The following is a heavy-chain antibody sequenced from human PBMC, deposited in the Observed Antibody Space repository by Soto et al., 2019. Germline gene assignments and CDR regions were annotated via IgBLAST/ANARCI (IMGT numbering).Heavy chain of an antibody. CDR3: ASGTCSSTRCYAGWFDP. D-gene: IGHD2-2*01. J-gene: IGHJ5*02. Sequence: QVQLVQSGAEVKKPGSSVKVSCKASGGTFSSYTISWERQAPGQGLEWMGRIIPILGIANYAQKFQGRVTITADKSTSTAYMELSSLRSEDTAVYYCASGTCSSTRCYAGWFDPWGQGTLVTVAS. V-gene: IGHV1-69*02. CDR2: IIPILGIA. CDR1: GGTFSSYT.